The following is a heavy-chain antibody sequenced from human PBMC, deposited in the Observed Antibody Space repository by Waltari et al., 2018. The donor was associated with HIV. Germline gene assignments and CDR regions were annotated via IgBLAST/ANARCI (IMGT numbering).Heavy chain of an antibody. CDR1: GFTVSSNY. J-gene: IGHJ4*02. Sequence: EVQLVESGGGLIQPGGSLRLSCAASGFTVSSNYMSWVRQAPGKGLEWVSVMYSAGTTYYADSVKGRFTISRDNAKNTLYLQMNSLRAEDTAVYYCARAQGSGVGYFDYWGQGTLVTVSS. CDR3: ARAQGSGVGYFDY. V-gene: IGHV3-53*01. CDR2: MYSAGTT.